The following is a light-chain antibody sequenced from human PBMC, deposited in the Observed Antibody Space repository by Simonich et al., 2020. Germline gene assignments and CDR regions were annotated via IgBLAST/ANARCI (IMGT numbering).Light chain of an antibody. CDR3: SSYTSSSTWV. Sequence: QSALTQPASVSGSPGQSITISCTGTSSDVGGYHYLSWYQQHPGKAPKLMIYDVSQRPSGVSNRFSGSKSGTTSSLTISWLQAEDEADYYCSSYTSSSTWVFGGGTKLTVL. J-gene: IGLJ3*02. CDR2: DVS. CDR1: SSDVGGYHY. V-gene: IGLV2-14*01.